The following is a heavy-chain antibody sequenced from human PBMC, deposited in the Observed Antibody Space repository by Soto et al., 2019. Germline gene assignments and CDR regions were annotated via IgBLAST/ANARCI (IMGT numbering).Heavy chain of an antibody. D-gene: IGHD2-2*01. Sequence: SLRLSFTGSGFTFGDYAMSWSRQAPGKGLEWVGVIRSKAYGETTDYAASVKCRFTILRDDSKSIAYLQMNSLQSEDTGVYYCPRYTYTSRYSYFGMDVWGHGTTVTVS. CDR2: IRSKAYGETT. CDR3: PRYTYTSRYSYFGMDV. CDR1: GFTFGDYA. V-gene: IGHV3-49*03. J-gene: IGHJ6*02.